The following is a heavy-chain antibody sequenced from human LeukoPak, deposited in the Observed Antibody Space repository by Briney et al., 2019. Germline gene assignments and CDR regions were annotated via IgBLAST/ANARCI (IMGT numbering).Heavy chain of an antibody. V-gene: IGHV4-4*09. CDR2: SSTSGSA. Sequence: PSETLSLTCTVSGGSISSYYWSWIRQPPGKGLEWIGYSSTSGSANYNPSLKSRVTLSVDTSKNQFSLKLSSVTAADTAVYYCARSGFYTYDYWGQGTLVTVSS. D-gene: IGHD3-22*01. J-gene: IGHJ4*02. CDR1: GGSISSYY. CDR3: ARSGFYTYDY.